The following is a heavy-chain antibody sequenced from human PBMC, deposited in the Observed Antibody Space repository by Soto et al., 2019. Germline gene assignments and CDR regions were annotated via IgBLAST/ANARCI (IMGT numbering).Heavy chain of an antibody. CDR2: ISGAGDST. Sequence: EVQLLESGGGSVQPGGSLRLSCAASGFTFSTYAMSWVRQAPGKGLEWVSVISGAGDSTYYADSVKGRFTISRDNSKNTLYLQMNSLRGEDTAVYYCAKDLSTWRGFGLGDWGQGTLVTVSS. CDR3: AKDLSTWRGFGLGD. D-gene: IGHD3-3*01. V-gene: IGHV3-23*01. CDR1: GFTFSTYA. J-gene: IGHJ4*02.